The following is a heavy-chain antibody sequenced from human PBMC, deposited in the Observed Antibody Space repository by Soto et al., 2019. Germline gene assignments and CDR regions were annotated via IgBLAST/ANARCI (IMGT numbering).Heavy chain of an antibody. D-gene: IGHD5-12*01. J-gene: IGHJ4*02. CDR1: GFTFSSYG. CDR3: AREHHSGYDSPVY. Sequence: GGSLRLSCAASGFTFSSYGMHWVRQAPGKGLEWVAVIWYDGSNKYYADSVKGRFTISRDNSKNTLYLQMNSLRAEDTAVYYCAREHHSGYDSPVYWGQGTLVTVSS. CDR2: IWYDGSNK. V-gene: IGHV3-33*01.